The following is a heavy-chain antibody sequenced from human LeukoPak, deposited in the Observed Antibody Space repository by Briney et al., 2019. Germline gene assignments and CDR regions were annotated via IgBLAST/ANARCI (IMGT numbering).Heavy chain of an antibody. J-gene: IGHJ6*03. CDR1: GFTFDDYG. Sequence: GGSLRLSCAASGFTFDDYGMSWVRQAPGKGLEWVSGINWNGGSTGYADSVKGRFTISRDNAKNSLYLQMNSLRAEDTALYHCARFGYCSGGSCLYYYYYYMDVWGKGTTVTISS. CDR2: INWNGGST. CDR3: ARFGYCSGGSCLYYYYYYMDV. V-gene: IGHV3-20*01. D-gene: IGHD2-15*01.